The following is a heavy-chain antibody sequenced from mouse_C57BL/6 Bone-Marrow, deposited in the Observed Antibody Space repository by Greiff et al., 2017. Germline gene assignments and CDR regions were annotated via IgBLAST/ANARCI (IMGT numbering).Heavy chain of an antibody. CDR3: ARRKLGGAWFAY. V-gene: IGHV1-69*01. D-gene: IGHD4-1*01. CDR1: GYTFTSYW. J-gene: IGHJ3*01. Sequence: QVQLKQPGAELVMPGASVKLSCKASGYTFTSYWMHWVKQRPGQGLEWIGEIDPSDSYTNYNQKFKGKSTLTVDKSSSTAYMQLSSLTSEDSAVYYCARRKLGGAWFAYWGQGTLVTVSA. CDR2: IDPSDSYT.